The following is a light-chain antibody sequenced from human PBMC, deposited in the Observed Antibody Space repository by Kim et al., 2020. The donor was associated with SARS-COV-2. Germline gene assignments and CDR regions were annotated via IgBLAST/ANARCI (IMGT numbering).Light chain of an antibody. J-gene: IGKJ2*01. CDR2: GAS. CDR1: QSVSSSY. V-gene: IGKV3-20*01. Sequence: EIVLTQSPGTLSLSPGERATLSCRASQSVSSSYLAWYQKKPGQAPRLLIYGASSRATGIPDRFSGSGSGTDFTLTISRLEPEDFALYYCQQYGSSPLYTFGQGTKLEI. CDR3: QQYGSSPLYT.